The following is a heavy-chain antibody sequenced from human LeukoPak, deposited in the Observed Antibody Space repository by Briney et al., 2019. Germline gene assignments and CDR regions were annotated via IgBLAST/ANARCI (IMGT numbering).Heavy chain of an antibody. V-gene: IGHV3-48*01. CDR1: GFTFSSYS. D-gene: IGHD2-15*01. J-gene: IGHJ4*02. CDR3: ARDHVVVVAAPLDY. Sequence: GGSLRLSCAASGFTFSSYSMNWVRQAPGKGLEWVSYISSSSTIYYADSVKGRFTISRDNAKNSLYLQMNSLRAEDTAVYYCARDHVVVVAAPLDYWGQGTLVTVSS. CDR2: ISSSSTI.